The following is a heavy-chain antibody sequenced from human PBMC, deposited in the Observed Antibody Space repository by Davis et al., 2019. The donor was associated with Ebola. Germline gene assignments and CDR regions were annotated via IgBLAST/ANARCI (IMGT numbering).Heavy chain of an antibody. CDR3: ARVISVAAAGTADY. D-gene: IGHD6-13*01. Sequence: GESLKISCAASGFTFSSYGMHWVRQAPGKGLEWVAVISYDGSNKYYADSVKGRFTISRDNSKNTLYLQMNSLRAEDTAVYYCARVISVAAAGTADYWGQGTVVTVSS. J-gene: IGHJ4*02. V-gene: IGHV3-30*03. CDR2: ISYDGSNK. CDR1: GFTFSSYG.